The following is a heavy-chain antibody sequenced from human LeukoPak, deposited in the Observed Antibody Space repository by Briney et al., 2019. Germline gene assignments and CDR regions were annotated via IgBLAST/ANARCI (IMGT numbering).Heavy chain of an antibody. J-gene: IGHJ5*02. CDR1: GFNFADSA. Sequence: GGSLRLSCAASGFNFADSAMSWVRQTPRKGLEWVSLISFNGRNTYYGDSVKGRFTISRDNSKDTVYLQMNSLRAEDTATYYCARLNGGYGSTGGFDPWGQGTLVTVSS. CDR2: ISFNGRNT. D-gene: IGHD5-12*01. CDR3: ARLNGGYGSTGGFDP. V-gene: IGHV3-23*01.